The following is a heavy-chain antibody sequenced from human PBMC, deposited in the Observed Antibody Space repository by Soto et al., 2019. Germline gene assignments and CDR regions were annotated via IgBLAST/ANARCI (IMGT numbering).Heavy chain of an antibody. D-gene: IGHD3-10*01. V-gene: IGHV4-30-4*01. J-gene: IGHJ5*02. CDR3: VRVTQAGRADENWFHP. Sequence: QAQLQESGPGLVKPSQTLSLTCTVSGGSIGSGDYYWGWIRQPPGKGLEWIGYIYYSGTTSYNPSLKRRVSMSVDTSRNEDSLKMSAGTVVDTAVYYCVRVTQAGRADENWFHPWGPGTGVTVSS. CDR1: GGSIGSGDYY. CDR2: IYYSGTT.